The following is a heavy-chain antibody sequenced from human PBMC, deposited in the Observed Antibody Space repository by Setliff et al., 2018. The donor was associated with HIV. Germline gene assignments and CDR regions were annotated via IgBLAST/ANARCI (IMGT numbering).Heavy chain of an antibody. CDR3: MRGRSITIFGVAYFDF. Sequence: PSETLSLTCIVSGVSTSSSTYYWGWIRQPPGKGLEWIGSVYHSGTTYYNPSLKSRVTISVDMSNNQFSLKVTSVTAADTAVYYCMRGRSITIFGVAYFDFWGQGTQVTVSS. CDR1: GVSTSSSTYY. D-gene: IGHD3-3*01. V-gene: IGHV4-39*07. CDR2: VYHSGTT. J-gene: IGHJ4*02.